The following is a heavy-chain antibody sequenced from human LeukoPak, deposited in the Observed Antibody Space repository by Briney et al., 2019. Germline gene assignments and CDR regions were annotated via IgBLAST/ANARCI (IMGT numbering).Heavy chain of an antibody. CDR3: ARDLSSTEFDY. Sequence: PGGSLRLSCAASGFTFSDYYMSWIRQAPGKGLEWVSSISSSSSYIYYADSVKGRFTISRDNAKNSLYLQMNSLRAEDTAVYYCARDLSSTEFDYWGQGTLVTVSS. V-gene: IGHV3-11*06. J-gene: IGHJ4*02. CDR1: GFTFSDYY. CDR2: ISSSSSYI. D-gene: IGHD6-13*01.